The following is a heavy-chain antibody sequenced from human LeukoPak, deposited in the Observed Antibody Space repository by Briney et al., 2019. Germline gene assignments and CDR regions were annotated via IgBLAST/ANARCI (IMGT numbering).Heavy chain of an antibody. J-gene: IGHJ3*02. Sequence: GGSLRLSCAASGFTFSSYAMHWVRQAPGKGLEWVAVISYDGSNKYYADSVKGRFTISRDNSKNTLYLQMNSLRAEDTAVYYCARDVTSGSGSYYKAPGDAFDIWGQGTMVTVSS. CDR1: GFTFSSYA. D-gene: IGHD3-10*01. V-gene: IGHV3-30-3*01. CDR2: ISYDGSNK. CDR3: ARDVTSGSGSYYKAPGDAFDI.